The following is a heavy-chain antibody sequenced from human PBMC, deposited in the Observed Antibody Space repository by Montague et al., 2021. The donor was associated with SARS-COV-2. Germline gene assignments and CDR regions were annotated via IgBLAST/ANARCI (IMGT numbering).Heavy chain of an antibody. Sequence: TLSLTCTVSGGSISSGSYYWSWIRQHPGKGLEWIGYIYYSGSSYYNPSLKSRVTISVDTSKYQFSLGLSSVTAADTAVYFCARARTPLIVVVNEFDYWGQGTLVTVSS. J-gene: IGHJ4*02. V-gene: IGHV4-31*03. D-gene: IGHD2-21*01. CDR1: GGSISSGSYY. CDR2: IYYSGSS. CDR3: ARARTPLIVVVNEFDY.